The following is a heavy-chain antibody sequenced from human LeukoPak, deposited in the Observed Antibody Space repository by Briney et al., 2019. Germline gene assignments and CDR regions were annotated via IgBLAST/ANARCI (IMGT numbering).Heavy chain of an antibody. Sequence: SQTLSLTCTVSGGSISSGGYYWSWIRQPPGKGLEWIGYIYHSGSTYYNPSLKSRVTISVDRSKNQSSLKLSSVTAADTAVYYCARDLEVHSSGWYGPVYWGQGTLVTVSS. CDR1: GGSISSGGYY. CDR2: IYHSGST. J-gene: IGHJ4*02. D-gene: IGHD6-19*01. CDR3: ARDLEVHSSGWYGPVY. V-gene: IGHV4-30-2*01.